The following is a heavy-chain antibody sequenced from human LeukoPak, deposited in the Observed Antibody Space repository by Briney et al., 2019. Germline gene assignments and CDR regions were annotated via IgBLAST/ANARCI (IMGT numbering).Heavy chain of an antibody. V-gene: IGHV5-51*01. J-gene: IGHJ4*02. CDR2: IYPGDSDT. Sequence: GESLKISCKGSGYRFTSYWIGWVRPMPGKGLEWMGIIYPGDSDTRYSPSFQGQVTISADKSISTAYLQWSSLKASDTAMYYCARQITDQSSGYDSIDYWGQGTLVTVSS. D-gene: IGHD5-12*01. CDR3: ARQITDQSSGYDSIDY. CDR1: GYRFTSYW.